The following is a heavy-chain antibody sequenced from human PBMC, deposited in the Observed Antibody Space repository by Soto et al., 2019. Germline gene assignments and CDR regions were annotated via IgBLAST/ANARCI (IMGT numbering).Heavy chain of an antibody. D-gene: IGHD6-19*01. CDR2: ISSSGSTI. J-gene: IGHJ6*02. V-gene: IGHV3-11*01. CDR3: ARDPRYSSGWYLTYGMDV. CDR1: GFTFSDYY. Sequence: AVGSLRLSCAASGFTFSDYYMSWIRQAPGKGLEWVSYISSSGSTIYYADSVKGRFTISRDNAKNSLYLQMNSLRAEDTAVYYCARDPRYSSGWYLTYGMDVWGQGTTVTVSS.